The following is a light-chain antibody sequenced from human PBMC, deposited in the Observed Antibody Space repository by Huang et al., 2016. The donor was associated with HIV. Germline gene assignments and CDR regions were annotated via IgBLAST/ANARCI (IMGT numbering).Light chain of an antibody. V-gene: IGKV1-39*01. J-gene: IGKJ1*01. CDR3: QQTYTLWT. CDR2: AAS. Sequence: DIQMTQSPSSLSASVGDRVTITCRASQNISNYLNWYQQKPGETTKVLIYAASSLQMGVPSRFSGSGSGTHFTLTISSLQPEDFATYSCQQTYTLWTFGQGTKVEI. CDR1: QNISNY.